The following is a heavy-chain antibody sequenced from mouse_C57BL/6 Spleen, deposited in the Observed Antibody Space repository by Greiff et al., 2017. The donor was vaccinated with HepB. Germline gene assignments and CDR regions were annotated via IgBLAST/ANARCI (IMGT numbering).Heavy chain of an antibody. CDR1: GFTFSDYG. CDR3: ASGPPYAMDY. Sequence: EVKLVESGGGLVKPGGSLKLSCAASGFTFSDYGMHWVRQATEKGLEWVAYISSGSSTIYYADTVKGRFTISRDNAKDTLFLQMTSLRSEDTAMYYCASGPPYAMDYWGQGTSVTVSS. V-gene: IGHV5-17*01. CDR2: ISSGSSTI. J-gene: IGHJ4*01.